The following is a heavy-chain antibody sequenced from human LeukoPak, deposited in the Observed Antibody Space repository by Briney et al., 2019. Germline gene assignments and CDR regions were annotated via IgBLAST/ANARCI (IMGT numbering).Heavy chain of an antibody. Sequence: GASVKVSCKASGYTCTGYYMHWVRQAPGQGLEWMGRINPNSGGTNYAQKFQGRVTMTRDTSISTAYMELSRLRSDDTAVYYCARDIPTVTNLIDYWGQGTLVTVSS. CDR3: ARDIPTVTNLIDY. J-gene: IGHJ4*02. V-gene: IGHV1-2*06. CDR2: INPNSGGT. CDR1: GYTCTGYY. D-gene: IGHD4-17*01.